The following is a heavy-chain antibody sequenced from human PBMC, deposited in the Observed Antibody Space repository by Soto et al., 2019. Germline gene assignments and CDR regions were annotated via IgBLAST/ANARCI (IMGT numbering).Heavy chain of an antibody. Sequence: GGSLRLSCAASGFTFSSYAMHWVRQAPGKGLEWVAVISYDGSNKYYADSVKGRFTISRDNSKNTLYLQMNSLRAEDTAVYYCARCRIMITFGGVIASDAFDIWGQGTMVTVSS. CDR2: ISYDGSNK. V-gene: IGHV3-30-3*01. D-gene: IGHD3-16*02. J-gene: IGHJ3*02. CDR3: ARCRIMITFGGVIASDAFDI. CDR1: GFTFSSYA.